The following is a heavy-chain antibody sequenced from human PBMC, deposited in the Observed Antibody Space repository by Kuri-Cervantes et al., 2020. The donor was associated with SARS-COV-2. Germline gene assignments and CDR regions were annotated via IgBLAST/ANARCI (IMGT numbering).Heavy chain of an antibody. CDR2: IKQDGSEK. CDR1: ESTFSSYA. CDR3: ARKRNNYDFWSGPIYYFDY. V-gene: IGHV3-7*01. Sequence: LSLTCAASESTFSSYAMHWVRQAPGKGLEWVANIKQDGSEKYYVDSVKGRFTISRDNAKNSLYLQMNSLRAEDTAVYYYARKRNNYDFWSGPIYYFDYWGQGTLVTVSS. D-gene: IGHD3-3*01. J-gene: IGHJ4*02.